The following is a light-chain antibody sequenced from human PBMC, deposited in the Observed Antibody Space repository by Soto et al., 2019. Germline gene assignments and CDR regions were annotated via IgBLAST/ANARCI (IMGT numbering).Light chain of an antibody. CDR2: DAS. CDR3: LQDYNYPYT. J-gene: IGKJ2*01. Sequence: DIQVTQSPPTLSASVGDRVTITCRASQTISTWMAWYQQKPGKAPKLLVYDASTLQSGVASRFSGSGSGTEFTLTISSLQPEDFATYYCLQDYNYPYTFGQGTKLEIK. CDR1: QTISTW. V-gene: IGKV1-5*01.